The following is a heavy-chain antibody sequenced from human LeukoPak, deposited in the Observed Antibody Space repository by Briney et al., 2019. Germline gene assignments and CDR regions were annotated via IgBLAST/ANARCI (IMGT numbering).Heavy chain of an antibody. Sequence: GGSLRLSCAASGFTFGGYWMHWVRQAPGKGLVWVSRINSDGTSTNYADSVKGRFTISRDNAKSTLYLQMNSLRAEDTAVYYRARFSGSGSRFDPWGQGTLVNVSS. V-gene: IGHV3-74*01. CDR2: INSDGTST. CDR1: GFTFGGYW. D-gene: IGHD3-10*01. CDR3: ARFSGSGSRFDP. J-gene: IGHJ5*02.